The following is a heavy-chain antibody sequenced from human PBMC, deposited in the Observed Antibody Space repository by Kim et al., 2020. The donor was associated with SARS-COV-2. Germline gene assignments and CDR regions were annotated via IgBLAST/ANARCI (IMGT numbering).Heavy chain of an antibody. CDR1: GFTFSNYA. Sequence: GGSLRLSCAASGFTFSNYAMHWVRQAPGKGLEWVAVISYDGSNKYYVDSVKGRFTISRDSSKNTLYLQMNSLRAEDTAVYYCARDATVTLLSLHYYYYGMDVWGQGTTVTVSS. D-gene: IGHD4-4*01. CDR2: ISYDGSNK. CDR3: ARDATVTLLSLHYYYYGMDV. V-gene: IGHV3-30*04. J-gene: IGHJ6*02.